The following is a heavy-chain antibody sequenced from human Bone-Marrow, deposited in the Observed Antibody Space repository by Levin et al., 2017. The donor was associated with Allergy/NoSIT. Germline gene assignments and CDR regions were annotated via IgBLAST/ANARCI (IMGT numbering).Heavy chain of an antibody. V-gene: IGHV3-66*01. CDR2: IQTGGNT. D-gene: IGHD6-19*01. Sequence: GESLKISCAASGFSVSSHYMSWVRQAPGKGLEWISVIQTGGNTYYVDSVKGRFIISRDNSKNTLYLQMNSLRVEDTAVYYCARSDSRGRLTFDMWGLGTMVTVSP. CDR1: GFSVSSHY. J-gene: IGHJ3*02. CDR3: ARSDSRGRLTFDM.